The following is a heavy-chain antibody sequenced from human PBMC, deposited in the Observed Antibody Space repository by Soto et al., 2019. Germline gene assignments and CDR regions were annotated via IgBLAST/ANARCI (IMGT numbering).Heavy chain of an antibody. J-gene: IGHJ6*03. CDR2: MNPDSGNT. D-gene: IGHD6-25*01. Sequence: QEQLVQSGAEVKKPGAPVKVSCKASGYTFSNYNINWVRQDSGQGLEWMGWMNPDSGNTGYAEKFQGRVTMTRNRSISTAYMELSGLRSEDTAVYYCAREAASDPSFYYHYMDVWGKGTTVTVSS. CDR3: AREAASDPSFYYHYMDV. V-gene: IGHV1-8*01. CDR1: GYTFSNYN.